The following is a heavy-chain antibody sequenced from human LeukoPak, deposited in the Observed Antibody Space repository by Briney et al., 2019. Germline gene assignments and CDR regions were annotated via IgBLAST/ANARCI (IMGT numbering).Heavy chain of an antibody. CDR3: AREGGDSSGYYYVGAFDI. CDR1: GFTFSSYS. D-gene: IGHD3-22*01. Sequence: GGSLRLSCAASGFTFSSYSMNWVRQAPGKGLEWVSSISSSSSYIYYADSVKGRFTISRDNAKNSLYLQMNSLRAEDTAVYYCAREGGDSSGYYYVGAFDIWGQGTMVTVSS. V-gene: IGHV3-21*01. CDR2: ISSSSSYI. J-gene: IGHJ3*02.